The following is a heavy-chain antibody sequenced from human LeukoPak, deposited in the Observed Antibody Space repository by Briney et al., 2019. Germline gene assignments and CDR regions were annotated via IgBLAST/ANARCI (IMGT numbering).Heavy chain of an antibody. CDR3: AKGTVDGGQYYYDSS. Sequence: LAGGSLRLSCAASGFTFSSYAMSWVRQAPGKGLEWVSAISSSGGSTYYADSVKGRFTISRDNSKNTLYLQMNSLRAEDTAVYYCAKGTVDGGQYYYDSSGGQGTLVTVSS. CDR1: GFTFSSYA. CDR2: ISSSGGST. V-gene: IGHV3-23*01. J-gene: IGHJ4*02. D-gene: IGHD3-22*01.